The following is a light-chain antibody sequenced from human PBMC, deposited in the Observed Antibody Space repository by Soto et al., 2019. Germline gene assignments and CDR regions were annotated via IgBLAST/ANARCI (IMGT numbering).Light chain of an antibody. V-gene: IGKV1-39*01. CDR2: SAS. CDR3: QQYYSYPLT. Sequence: DIQMTQSPSSLSASVGDRVTITCRAGQTVTEYVNWYQHKTGKAPKIRIYSASTLQSGVPSRLSGSGAGTDFTLTISCLQSEDFATYYCQQYYSYPLTFGQGTRLEIK. CDR1: QTVTEY. J-gene: IGKJ5*01.